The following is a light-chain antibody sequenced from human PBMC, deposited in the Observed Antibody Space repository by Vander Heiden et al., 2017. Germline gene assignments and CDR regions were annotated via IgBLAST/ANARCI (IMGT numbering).Light chain of an antibody. CDR3: QQYHYHLT. V-gene: IGKV1-5*01. Sequence: DIQMTQSPSTLPASVEDTVTITCRASQNINRWMAWYQQKPGKAPKILIYDVSNLASGVPSRFSGSGFGTGFILTIDSLQPDDFATYYCQQYHYHLTFGQGTKVEIK. J-gene: IGKJ1*01. CDR2: DVS. CDR1: QNINRW.